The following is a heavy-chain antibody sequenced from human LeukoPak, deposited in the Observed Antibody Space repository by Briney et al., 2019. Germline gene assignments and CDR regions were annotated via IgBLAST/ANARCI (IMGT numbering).Heavy chain of an antibody. Sequence: SETLSLTCTVSGGSVSSTSYYWGWIRQPPGKGLEWIGSIYYSGTTYYNPSLKSRVTISVDTSKNQFSLKLISVTAADTAVYYCARHTGYSYSRGRYDAFDIWGQGTMVTVSS. J-gene: IGHJ3*02. V-gene: IGHV4-39*01. CDR2: IYYSGTT. CDR3: ARHTGYSYSRGRYDAFDI. D-gene: IGHD3-22*01. CDR1: GGSVSSTSYY.